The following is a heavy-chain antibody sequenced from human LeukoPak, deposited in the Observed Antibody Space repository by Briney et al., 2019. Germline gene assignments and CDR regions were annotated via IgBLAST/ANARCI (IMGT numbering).Heavy chain of an antibody. CDR2: ISYDGSNK. V-gene: IGHV3-30*18. J-gene: IGHJ5*02. Sequence: PGGSLRLSCAASGFSFRDHGMHWVRQAPGKGLEWVAVISYDGSNKYYADSVKGRFTISRDNSKNTLYLQMNSLRAEDTAVYYCAKDGGGNPGIDPWGQGTLVTVSS. CDR1: GFSFRDHG. CDR3: AKDGGGNPGIDP. D-gene: IGHD4-23*01.